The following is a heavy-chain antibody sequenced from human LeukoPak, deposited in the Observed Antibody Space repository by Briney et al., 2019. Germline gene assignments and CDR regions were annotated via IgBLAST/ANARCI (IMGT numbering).Heavy chain of an antibody. J-gene: IGHJ4*02. Sequence: PGGSLRLSCAASGLTFSSYSMNWVRQAPGKGLEWVSSISSSSSYIYYADSVKGRFTISRDNAKNSLYLQMNSLRAEDTAVYYCARDPYFDWLLDGDFDYWGQGTLVTVSS. CDR1: GLTFSSYS. CDR2: ISSSSSYI. CDR3: ARDPYFDWLLDGDFDY. V-gene: IGHV3-21*01. D-gene: IGHD3-9*01.